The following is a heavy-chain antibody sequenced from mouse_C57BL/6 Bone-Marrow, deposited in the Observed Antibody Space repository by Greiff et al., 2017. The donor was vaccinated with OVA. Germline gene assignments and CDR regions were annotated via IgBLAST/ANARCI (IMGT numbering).Heavy chain of an antibody. V-gene: IGHV1-47*01. CDR3: ARSDLLWGAMDY. Sequence: VKLMESGAELVKPGASVKMSCKASGYTFTTYPIEWMKQNHGKSLEWIGNFHPYNDDTKYNEKFKGKATLTVEKSSSTVYLELSRLTSDDSAVYYCARSDLLWGAMDYWGQGTSVTVSS. CDR1: GYTFTTYP. J-gene: IGHJ4*01. D-gene: IGHD2-1*01. CDR2: FHPYNDDT.